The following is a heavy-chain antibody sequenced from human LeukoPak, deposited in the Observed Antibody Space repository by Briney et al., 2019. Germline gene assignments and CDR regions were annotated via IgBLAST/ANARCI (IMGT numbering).Heavy chain of an antibody. D-gene: IGHD2-15*01. Sequence: SETLSLTRAVYGGSFSGYYWSWIRQPPGKGLEWIGEINHSGSTNYNPSLKSRVTISVDTSKNQFSLKLSSVTAADTAVYYCPRGLYYCSGGSCYLVYAFDIWGQGTMVTVSS. J-gene: IGHJ3*02. CDR3: PRGLYYCSGGSCYLVYAFDI. V-gene: IGHV4-34*01. CDR2: INHSGST. CDR1: GGSFSGYY.